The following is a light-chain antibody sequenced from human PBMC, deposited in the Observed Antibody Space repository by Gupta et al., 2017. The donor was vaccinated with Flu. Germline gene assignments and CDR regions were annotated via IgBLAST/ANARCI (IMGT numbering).Light chain of an antibody. J-gene: IGLJ2*01. CDR1: SSDVGGYNY. CDR3: SSYAGRNNLVI. CDR2: EVD. V-gene: IGLV2-8*01. Sequence: QSALTQPPSASGSPGQSVTISCTGTSSDVGGYNYVSWYQHHPGKAPKLLISEVDKRTSGVPDRFSGSKSGNTASLTVSGLLADDEAEYYCSSYAGRNNLVIFGGGTKLTVL.